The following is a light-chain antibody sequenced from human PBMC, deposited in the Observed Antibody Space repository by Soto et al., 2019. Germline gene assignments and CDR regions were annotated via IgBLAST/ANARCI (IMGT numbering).Light chain of an antibody. CDR1: QSVANY. J-gene: IGKJ2*01. CDR3: HHRSKWPYT. CDR2: DAS. Sequence: EIVLTQSPATLSSSPGETATLSCRASQSVANYLLWFQQKPGQAPRLLIYDASNRASGIPARFSGSGSGTDFTLTISSLEPEDFAVYFCHHRSKWPYTFGQGTKLEIK. V-gene: IGKV3-11*01.